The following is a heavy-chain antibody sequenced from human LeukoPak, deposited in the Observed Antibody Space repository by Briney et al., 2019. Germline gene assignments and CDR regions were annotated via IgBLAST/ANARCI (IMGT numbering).Heavy chain of an antibody. CDR2: INPNSGGT. D-gene: IGHD5-24*01. V-gene: IGHV1-2*02. Sequence: ASVKVSCKASGYIFTGCYLHWIRQAPGQGPEWMGWINPNSGGTNYAQKFQGRVTMTRDTSISTTYMELSSLRSDDTGVYYCARASPLNVLQIRSEDYWGQGTLVTVSS. CDR3: ARASPLNVLQIRSEDY. J-gene: IGHJ4*02. CDR1: GYIFTGCY.